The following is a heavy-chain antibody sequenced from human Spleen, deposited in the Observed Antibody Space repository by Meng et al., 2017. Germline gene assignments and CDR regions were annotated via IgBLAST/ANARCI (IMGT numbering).Heavy chain of an antibody. Sequence: LQGAGARLGKPSGTLSPPVAVSGGSISNSYWWRWVRQPPGQGLEWIGEIYHSGSTNYNPSLKSRVTISVDKSKNQFSLNLSSVTAADTAVYYCARWDRSGSYQVYWGQGTLVTVSS. V-gene: IGHV4-4*02. D-gene: IGHD1-26*01. CDR3: ARWDRSGSYQVY. CDR1: GGSISNSYW. CDR2: IYHSGST. J-gene: IGHJ4*02.